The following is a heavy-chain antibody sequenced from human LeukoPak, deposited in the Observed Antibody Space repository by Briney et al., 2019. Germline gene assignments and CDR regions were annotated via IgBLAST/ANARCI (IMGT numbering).Heavy chain of an antibody. CDR1: GGSISSGGYY. CDR3: ARERRDGYNLVAY. V-gene: IGHV4-31*03. CDR2: IYYSGST. D-gene: IGHD5-24*01. Sequence: PSETLSLTCTVSGGSISSGGYYWSWIRQHPGKGLEWIGYIYYSGSTYYNPSLKSRVTISVDMSKNQFSLKLSSVTAADTAVYYCARERRDGYNLVAYWGQGTLVTVSS. J-gene: IGHJ4*02.